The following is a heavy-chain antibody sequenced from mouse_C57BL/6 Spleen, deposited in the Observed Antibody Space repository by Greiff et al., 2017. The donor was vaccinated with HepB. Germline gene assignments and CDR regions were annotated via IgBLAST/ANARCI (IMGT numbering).Heavy chain of an antibody. J-gene: IGHJ3*01. CDR2: ISGGGGNT. CDR3: ARHGTTVVDWCAY. V-gene: IGHV5-9*01. CDR1: GFTFSSYT. Sequence: EVMLVESGGGLVKPGGSLKLSCAASGFTFSSYTMSWVRQTPEKRLEWVATISGGGGNTYYPDSVKGRFTISRYNAKNTLYLQRSSLRSEDTALYYCARHGTTVVDWCAYWGQGTLVTVSA. D-gene: IGHD1-1*01.